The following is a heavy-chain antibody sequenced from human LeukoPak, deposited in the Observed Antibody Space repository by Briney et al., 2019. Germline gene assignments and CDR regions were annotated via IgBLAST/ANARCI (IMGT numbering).Heavy chain of an antibody. D-gene: IGHD5-18*01. CDR1: GFTFDDYA. CDR3: AKALGRYGYYYFDY. J-gene: IGHJ4*02. CDR2: ISWNSGSI. V-gene: IGHV3-9*01. Sequence: GRSLRLSCAASGFTFDDYAMHWVRQAPGKGLEWFSGISWNSGSIGYADSVKGRFTISRDNAKNSLYLQMNSLRAEDTALYYCAKALGRYGYYYFDYWGQGTLVTVSS.